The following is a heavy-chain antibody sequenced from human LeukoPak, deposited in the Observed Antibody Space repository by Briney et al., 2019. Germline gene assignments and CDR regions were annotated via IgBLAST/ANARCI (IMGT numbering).Heavy chain of an antibody. CDR3: AKDISTVAGPPLYYYYYGMDV. D-gene: IGHD6-19*01. CDR1: GFTFSTYS. V-gene: IGHV3-21*01. CDR2: ISSSSSYI. Sequence: GGSLRLSCAASGFTFSTYSMNWVRQAPGKGLEWVSSISSSSSYIYYADSVKGRFTISRDNAKNSLFLQMNSLRAEDTAVYYCAKDISTVAGPPLYYYYYGMDVWGQGTTVTVSS. J-gene: IGHJ6*02.